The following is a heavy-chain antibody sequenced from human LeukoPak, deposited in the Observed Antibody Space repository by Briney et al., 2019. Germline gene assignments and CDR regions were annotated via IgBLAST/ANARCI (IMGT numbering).Heavy chain of an antibody. V-gene: IGHV1-2*02. CDR1: GYTFTGYY. J-gene: IGHJ4*02. Sequence: ASVKVSCKASGYTFTGYYMHWVRQAPGQGLEWMGWINPNSGGTNYAQKFQGRVTMTRDTPISTAYMELSRLRSDDTAGYYCARGKWVRGVIIYWGQGTLVTVSS. D-gene: IGHD3-10*01. CDR3: ARGKWVRGVIIY. CDR2: INPNSGGT.